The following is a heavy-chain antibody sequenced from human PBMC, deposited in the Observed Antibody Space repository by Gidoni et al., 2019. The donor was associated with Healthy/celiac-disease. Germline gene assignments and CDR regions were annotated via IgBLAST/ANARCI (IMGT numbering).Heavy chain of an antibody. CDR2: ISAYNGTT. CDR1: GYTFTSYG. J-gene: IGHJ4*02. D-gene: IGHD3-22*01. Sequence: QGQLVQSGAEVKKPGASVKVSGKAAGYTFTSYGSSWVRQAPGQGLEWMGWISAYNGTTHYAQKLQSSVPMTPDTSTSTAYMELRSLRSDDTAVYYCARAVTYVSSCYYYGLFDYWGQGTLVTVSS. V-gene: IGHV1-18*01. CDR3: ARAVTYVSSCYYYGLFDY.